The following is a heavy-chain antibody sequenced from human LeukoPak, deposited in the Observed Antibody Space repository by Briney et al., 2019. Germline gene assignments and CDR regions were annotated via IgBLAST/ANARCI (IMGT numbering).Heavy chain of an antibody. CDR1: GFTFSSYA. J-gene: IGHJ4*02. D-gene: IGHD4-17*01. Sequence: GGSLRLSCAASGFTFSSYAMSWVRQAPGKGLEWVSAISGGGGSTYYADSVKGRFTISRDNSKNTLYLQMNSLRAEDTAVYYCAKVAPTVTTDSLLYFDYWGQGTLVTVSS. CDR2: ISGGGGST. CDR3: AKVAPTVTTDSLLYFDY. V-gene: IGHV3-23*01.